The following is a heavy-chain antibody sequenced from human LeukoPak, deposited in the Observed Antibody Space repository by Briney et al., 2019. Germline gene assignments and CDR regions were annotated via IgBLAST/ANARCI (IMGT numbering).Heavy chain of an antibody. D-gene: IGHD3-3*01. CDR1: GFIVSSTH. CDR2: IYSGGTT. V-gene: IGHV3-66*01. Sequence: GGSLRLSCAASGFIVSSTHMSWVRQAPGKGLEWVSSIYSGGTTQYADSVKGRFSISRDDSKNTLYLQINSLRVEDTAVYYCAREMRGGSGYYYGDYWGQGTLVTVSS. J-gene: IGHJ4*02. CDR3: AREMRGGSGYYYGDY.